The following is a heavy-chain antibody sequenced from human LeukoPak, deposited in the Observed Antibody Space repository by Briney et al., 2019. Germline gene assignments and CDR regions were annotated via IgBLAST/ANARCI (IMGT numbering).Heavy chain of an antibody. J-gene: IGHJ6*02. CDR3: ATDLPVRGSYYYYYGMDV. CDR1: GYTLTELS. D-gene: IGHD1-26*01. Sequence: GASVKASCKVSGYTLTELSMHWVRQAPGKGLEWMGGFDPEDGETIYAQKFQGRVTMTEDTSTDTAYMELSSLRSEDTAVYYCATDLPVRGSYYYYYGMDVWGQGTTVTVSS. V-gene: IGHV1-24*01. CDR2: FDPEDGET.